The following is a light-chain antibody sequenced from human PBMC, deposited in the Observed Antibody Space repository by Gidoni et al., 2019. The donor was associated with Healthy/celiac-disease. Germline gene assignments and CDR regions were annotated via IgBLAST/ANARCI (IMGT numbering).Light chain of an antibody. Sequence: DIVLTQSPATLSLSPGERATISCRASQSVSSYLAWYQQKPGQAPRLLIYDASNRATGIPARFSGSGSGTDFTLTISSLEPEDFAVYYCQQRSNWPPFTFGGGTKVEIK. J-gene: IGKJ4*01. V-gene: IGKV3-11*01. CDR3: QQRSNWPPFT. CDR2: DAS. CDR1: QSVSSY.